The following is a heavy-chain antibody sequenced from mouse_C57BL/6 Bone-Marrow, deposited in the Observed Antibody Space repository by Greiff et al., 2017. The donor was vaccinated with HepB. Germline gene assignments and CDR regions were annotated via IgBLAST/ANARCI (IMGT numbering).Heavy chain of an antibody. D-gene: IGHD1-1*01. CDR3: ARGTTVVAPFAY. J-gene: IGHJ3*01. V-gene: IGHV1-81*01. CDR2: IYPRSGNT. Sequence: VQLQESGAELARPGASVKLSCKASGYTFTSYGISWVKQRTGQGLEWIGEIYPRSGNTYYNEKFKGKATLTADKSSSTAYMELHSLTSEDSAVYFCARGTTVVAPFAYWGQGTLVTVSA. CDR1: GYTFTSYG.